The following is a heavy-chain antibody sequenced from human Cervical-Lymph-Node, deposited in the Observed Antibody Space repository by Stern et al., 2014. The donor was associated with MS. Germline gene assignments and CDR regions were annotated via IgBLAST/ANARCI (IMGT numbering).Heavy chain of an antibody. V-gene: IGHV1-69*04. CDR2: IMTTLGVP. D-gene: IGHD3/OR15-3a*01. CDR3: AREGGTFGKLIFALDI. J-gene: IGHJ3*02. CDR1: GGTFGDHG. Sequence: QVQLVQYGTEVKKSGSSVKVFCTASGGTFGDHGISWVRQVPGPWLATMGSIMTTLGVPNHAEKFQGRVTMTADTSTSTAYLQLNSLRSEDTALYYCAREGGTFGKLIFALDIWGQGTVVTVSS.